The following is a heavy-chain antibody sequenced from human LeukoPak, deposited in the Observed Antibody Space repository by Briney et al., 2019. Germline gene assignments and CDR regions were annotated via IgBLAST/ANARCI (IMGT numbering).Heavy chain of an antibody. J-gene: IGHJ5*02. CDR1: GYTFTGYY. CDR3: ARGYYDSSGYYQNWFDP. Sequence: ASVKVSCKASGYTFTGYYMHWVRQAPGQGLEWMGWINPNSGGTNYAQKFQGRVTMTRDTSISTAYMELSRLRSDDMAVYYCARGYYDSSGYYQNWFDPWGQGTLVTVSS. CDR2: INPNSGGT. D-gene: IGHD3-22*01. V-gene: IGHV1-2*02.